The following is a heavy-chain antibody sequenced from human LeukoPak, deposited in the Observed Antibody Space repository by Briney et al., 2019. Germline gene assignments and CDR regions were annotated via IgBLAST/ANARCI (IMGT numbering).Heavy chain of an antibody. CDR1: GGSISSYY. CDR3: AKGHSDYGTGFDC. J-gene: IGHJ4*02. V-gene: IGHV3-23*01. CDR2: ISGTGDST. D-gene: IGHD4-17*01. Sequence: ETLSLTCTVSGGSISSYYWSWVRQAPGKGLEWVSTISGTGDSTCYADSVKGRFTISRDNSKNTLYLQMNSPRADDTALYYCAKGHSDYGTGFDCWGQGALVTVSS.